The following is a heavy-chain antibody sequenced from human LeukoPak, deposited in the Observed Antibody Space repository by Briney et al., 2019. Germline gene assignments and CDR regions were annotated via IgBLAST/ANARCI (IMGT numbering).Heavy chain of an antibody. J-gene: IGHJ4*02. V-gene: IGHV4-59*12. CDR2: IYHSGST. CDR3: ARGRYFDWLFLFDY. Sequence: SETLSLTCTVSGGSNSSSSWSWIRQAPGKGLEWIGYIYHSGSTNYNPSLKSRVTISVDTSKNQFSLKLSSVTAADTAVYYCARGRYFDWLFLFDYWGQGTLVTVSS. D-gene: IGHD3-9*01. CDR1: GGSNSSSS.